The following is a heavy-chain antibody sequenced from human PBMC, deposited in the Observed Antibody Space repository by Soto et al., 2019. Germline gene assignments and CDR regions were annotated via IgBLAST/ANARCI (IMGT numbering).Heavy chain of an antibody. V-gene: IGHV4-59*12. CDR3: ARERVGHSAMDV. J-gene: IGHJ6*02. Sequence: QVQLQESGPGLVKPSETLSLMCTVSGGSITNYYWSWIRQSPAKGLEWIGYVSDSRSTKYNPSLKSRVTISVDTSKNQFSLKLTSLTAADTAVYYCARERVGHSAMDVWGQGTTVTDSS. CDR2: VSDSRST. CDR1: GGSITNYY. D-gene: IGHD1-26*01.